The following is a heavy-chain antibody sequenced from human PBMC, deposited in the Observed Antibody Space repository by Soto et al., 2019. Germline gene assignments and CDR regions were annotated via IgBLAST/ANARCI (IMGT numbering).Heavy chain of an antibody. V-gene: IGHV3-33*01. CDR1: GFTFSSYG. Sequence: GGSLRLSCAASGFTFSSYGMHWVRQAPGKGLEWVAVIWYDGSNKYYADSVKGRFTISRDNSKNTLYLQMNSLRAEDTAVYYCARPLGGYDSSDLLFYYYGMDVWGQGTTVTVSS. D-gene: IGHD5-12*01. J-gene: IGHJ6*02. CDR3: ARPLGGYDSSDLLFYYYGMDV. CDR2: IWYDGSNK.